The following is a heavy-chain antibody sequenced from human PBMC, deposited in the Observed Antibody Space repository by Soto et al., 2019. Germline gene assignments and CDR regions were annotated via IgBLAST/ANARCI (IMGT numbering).Heavy chain of an antibody. V-gene: IGHV1-3*01. D-gene: IGHD3-22*01. Sequence: GASVKVSCKASGYTFTSYAMHWMRQAPGQRLEWMGWINAGNGNTKYSQKFQGRVTITRDTSASTAYMELSSLRSEDTAVYYCASSYYYDSSGYSSLYYYYGMDVWGQGTTVTVSS. J-gene: IGHJ6*02. CDR2: INAGNGNT. CDR3: ASSYYYDSSGYSSLYYYYGMDV. CDR1: GYTFTSYA.